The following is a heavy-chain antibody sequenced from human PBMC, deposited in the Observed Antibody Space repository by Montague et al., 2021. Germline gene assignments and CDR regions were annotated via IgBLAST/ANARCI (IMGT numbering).Heavy chain of an antibody. CDR3: AVGSESAWELLHH. V-gene: IGHV4-4*02. J-gene: IGHJ1*01. CDR2: IYHGTT. D-gene: IGHD1-26*01. Sequence: SETLSLTCTVSGDSISSKYFWSWVRQPLRKGLEWSGEIYHGTTNYSPSLKGRLTVSIDTSKNQFSLKLSSVTAADTAIYYCAVGSESAWELLHHWGQGILVTVSS. CDR1: GDSISSKYF.